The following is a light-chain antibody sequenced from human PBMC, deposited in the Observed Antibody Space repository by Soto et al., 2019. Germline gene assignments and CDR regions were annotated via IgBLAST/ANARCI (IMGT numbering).Light chain of an antibody. CDR1: QGISSY. CDR2: GAS. Sequence: IQLTQSPSSLSASVGDRVTITCRASQGISSYLAWYQQKPGKAPKLLIYGASILQSGVPSRFSGSGSGTDFTLTITSLHPEDFATYYCQQLSSYPIAFGQGTRLDFK. V-gene: IGKV1-9*01. CDR3: QQLSSYPIA. J-gene: IGKJ5*01.